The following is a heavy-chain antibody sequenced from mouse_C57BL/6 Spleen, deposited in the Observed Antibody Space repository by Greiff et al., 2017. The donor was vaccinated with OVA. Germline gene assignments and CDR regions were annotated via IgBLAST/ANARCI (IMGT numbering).Heavy chain of an antibody. J-gene: IGHJ4*01. CDR3: ARDITTVVAPYAMDY. CDR2: FDPEDGET. D-gene: IGHD1-1*01. V-gene: IGHV14-2*01. CDR1: GFNIQAYY. Sequence: VQLQQSGAELVKPGASVKLSCTASGFNIQAYYMHWVKQRTEKGLEWIGRFDPEDGETKYAPKFKGKATITADTSSNPAYLQLSSLTSEDTAVYYVARDITTVVAPYAMDYWGQGTSVTVSS.